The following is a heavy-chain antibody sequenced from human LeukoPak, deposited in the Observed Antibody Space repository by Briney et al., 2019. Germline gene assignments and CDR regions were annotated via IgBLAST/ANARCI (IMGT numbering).Heavy chain of an antibody. CDR2: IIGDGNSI. D-gene: IGHD3-9*01. J-gene: IGHJ4*02. CDR1: DFSFRSHW. CDR3: ARGHVTGSDRHWDY. V-gene: IGHV3-74*01. Sequence: GGSLRLSCASSDFSFRSHWMHWVRQAPGKGLVWVSRIIGDGNSISYADSVKGRFTISRDNAKNTLYLQMNSLRVEDTAVYYCARGHVTGSDRHWDYWGQGVLVTVSS.